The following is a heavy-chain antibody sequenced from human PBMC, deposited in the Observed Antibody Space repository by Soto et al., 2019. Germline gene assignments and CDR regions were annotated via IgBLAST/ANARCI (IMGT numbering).Heavy chain of an antibody. Sequence: GGSLRLSCAASGFTFSGYDMHWVRQATGKGLERVSAIGTAGDTYYPGSVKGRFTISRENAKNSLYLQMNSLRAGDTAVYYCARGLKISSRYYDSSGFINWFDPWGQGTLVTVSS. CDR3: ARGLKISSRYYDSSGFINWFDP. CDR2: IGTAGDT. D-gene: IGHD3-22*01. J-gene: IGHJ5*02. V-gene: IGHV3-13*01. CDR1: GFTFSGYD.